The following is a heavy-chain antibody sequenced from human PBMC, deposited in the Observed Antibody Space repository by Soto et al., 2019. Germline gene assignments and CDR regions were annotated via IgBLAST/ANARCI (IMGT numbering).Heavy chain of an antibody. CDR1: GGTFSSYA. J-gene: IGHJ4*02. Sequence: QVQLVQSGAEVKKPGSSVKVSCKASGGTFSSYAISWVRQAPGQGLEWMGGIIPIFGTANYAQKFQGRVTITADESTRTAYMELSSLRSEDTAVYYCARDRGRYYDSSGYYYGLWVYWGQGTLVTVSS. CDR2: IIPIFGTA. V-gene: IGHV1-69*12. CDR3: ARDRGRYYDSSGYYYGLWVY. D-gene: IGHD3-22*01.